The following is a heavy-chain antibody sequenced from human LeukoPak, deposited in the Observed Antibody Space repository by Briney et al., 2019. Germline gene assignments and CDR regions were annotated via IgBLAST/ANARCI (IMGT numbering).Heavy chain of an antibody. D-gene: IGHD1-26*01. Sequence: GASVKVSCKVAGYTLTELSMHWVRQAPGKGLEWRGGFDPEDGETIYAQEFQGRVTMTEDTSTDTAYMELSSLRSEDTAVYYCATPYGIVGADDAFDIWGQGTMVTVSS. CDR1: GYTLTELS. J-gene: IGHJ3*02. V-gene: IGHV1-24*01. CDR2: FDPEDGET. CDR3: ATPYGIVGADDAFDI.